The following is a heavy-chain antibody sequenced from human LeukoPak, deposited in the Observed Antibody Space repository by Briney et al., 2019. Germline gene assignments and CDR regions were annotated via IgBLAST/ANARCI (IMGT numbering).Heavy chain of an antibody. CDR1: VYTFTGYY. D-gene: IGHD2-2*01. Sequence: GASVKVSCKASVYTFTGYYMHGVRQAPGQGLEWMGRINPDSGGPNYAQKFQGRVTMTRDTSISTAYMELSRLTYDDTAVYYCARRYCSSSSCYGPYFDYWGQGTLVTVSS. CDR2: INPDSGGP. J-gene: IGHJ4*02. V-gene: IGHV1-2*02. CDR3: ARRYCSSSSCYGPYFDY.